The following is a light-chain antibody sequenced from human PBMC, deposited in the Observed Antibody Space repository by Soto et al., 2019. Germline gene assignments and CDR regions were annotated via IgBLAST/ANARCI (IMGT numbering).Light chain of an antibody. J-gene: IGKJ2*01. CDR3: QQYGTSLT. V-gene: IGKV3-20*01. Sequence: EIVLTQSPGTLSLSPGERATLSCRASQSVTNNYLAWYQHKPGQAPRCLIYGAAIRSTGIPDRFSGSGSGTDCTLTSSRLEPEDFAVYDCQQYGTSLTFGQGTKLEIK. CDR1: QSVTNNY. CDR2: GAA.